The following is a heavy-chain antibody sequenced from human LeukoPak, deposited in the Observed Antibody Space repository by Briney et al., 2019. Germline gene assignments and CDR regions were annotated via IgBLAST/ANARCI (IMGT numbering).Heavy chain of an antibody. J-gene: IGHJ4*02. CDR1: GYSTTDGYF. CDR3: ARHYRSPGCFYQ. V-gene: IGHV4-38-2*01. Sequence: SQTLSLTSPLSGYSTTDGYFWAGVRQAPGKGLEWIGNVSHSGSGDTHRNPSLKSRVTMTVDTSKNHFSLTLRSVRAADTAVYYCARHYRSPGCFYQWGRGTLVTVSS. D-gene: IGHD6-19*01. CDR2: VSHSGSGDT.